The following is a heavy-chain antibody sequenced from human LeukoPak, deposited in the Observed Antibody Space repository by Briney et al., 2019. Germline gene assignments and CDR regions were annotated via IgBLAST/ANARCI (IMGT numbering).Heavy chain of an antibody. CDR3: ARDDDYYVLDY. CDR1: GFTFSDYY. V-gene: IGHV4-38-2*02. J-gene: IGHJ4*02. D-gene: IGHD3-10*02. CDR2: IYYSGST. Sequence: GSLRLSCAASGFTFSDYYMIWIRQAPGKGLEWIGSIYYSGSTYYNPSLKSRVTISVDTSKNQFSLKLSSVTAADTAVYYCARDDDYYVLDYWGQGTLVTVSS.